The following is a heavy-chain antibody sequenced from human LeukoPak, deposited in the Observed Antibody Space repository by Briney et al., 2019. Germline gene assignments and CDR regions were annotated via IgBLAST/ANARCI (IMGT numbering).Heavy chain of an antibody. CDR3: ARGIYDRGYYYYYMDV. CDR2: LYSSGST. D-gene: IGHD3-22*01. J-gene: IGHJ6*03. Sequence: KPSETLSLTCTVSGGSIMSYSWTWIRQPPGKGLEWIGRLYSSGSTSYNASLKSRVTISVDTSKNQFSLKLSSVTAADTAVYYCARGIYDRGYYYYYMDVWGKGTTVTVSS. V-gene: IGHV4-59*01. CDR1: GGSIMSYS.